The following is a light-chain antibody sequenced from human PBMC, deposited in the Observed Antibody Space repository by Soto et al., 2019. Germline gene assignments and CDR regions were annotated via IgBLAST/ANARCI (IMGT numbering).Light chain of an antibody. V-gene: IGKV1-39*01. CDR1: QSISGY. CDR2: TAS. Sequence: DLQMTQSPSSLSASVGDRVTITCRASQSISGYLNWYQQKPGRAPKLLIYTASSLQSGVPSRFSGSGSGTDFTLTISSLQPEDFATYHCQQGYTTPITFGQGTRLEIK. CDR3: QQGYTTPIT. J-gene: IGKJ5*01.